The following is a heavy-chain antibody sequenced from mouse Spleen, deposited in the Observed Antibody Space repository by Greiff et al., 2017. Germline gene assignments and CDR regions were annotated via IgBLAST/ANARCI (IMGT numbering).Heavy chain of an antibody. CDR2: IHPSDSDT. J-gene: IGHJ1*01. V-gene: IGHV1-74*01. Sequence: VQLQQPGAELVKPGASVKVSCKASGYTFTSYWMHWVKQRPGQGLEWIGRIHPSDSDTNYNQKFKGKATLTVDKSSSTAYMQLSSLTSEDSAVYYCATRSTMITTGWYFDVWGAGTTVTVSS. CDR1: GYTFTSYW. CDR3: ATRSTMITTGWYFDV. D-gene: IGHD2-4*01.